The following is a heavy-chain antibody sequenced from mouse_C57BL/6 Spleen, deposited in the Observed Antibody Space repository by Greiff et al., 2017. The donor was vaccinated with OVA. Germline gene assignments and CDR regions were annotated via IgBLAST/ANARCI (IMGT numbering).Heavy chain of an antibody. CDR2: IDPSDSYT. Sequence: VQLQQPGAELVKPGASVKLSCKASGYTFTSYWMQWVKQRPGQGLEWIGEIDPSDSYTNYNQKFKGKATLTVDTSSSPAYMQLSSLTSEAAAVYCWARGGEGFDYWGQGTLVTVSA. CDR3: ARGGEGFDY. J-gene: IGHJ3*01. V-gene: IGHV1-50*01. CDR1: GYTFTSYW.